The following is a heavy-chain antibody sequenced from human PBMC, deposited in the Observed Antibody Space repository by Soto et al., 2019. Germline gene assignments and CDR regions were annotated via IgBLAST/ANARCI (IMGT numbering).Heavy chain of an antibody. CDR2: IYYSGST. V-gene: IGHV4-59*01. Sequence: QVQLQESGPGLVKPSETLSLTCTVSGGSISSYYWSWIRQPPGKGLEWIGYIYYSGSTNYNPSLNSRVTISVDTSKNQFSLKLSSVTAADTAVYYCARYVLGYCSGGSCAGKFDYWGQGTLVTVSS. CDR1: GGSISSYY. CDR3: ARYVLGYCSGGSCAGKFDY. J-gene: IGHJ4*02. D-gene: IGHD2-15*01.